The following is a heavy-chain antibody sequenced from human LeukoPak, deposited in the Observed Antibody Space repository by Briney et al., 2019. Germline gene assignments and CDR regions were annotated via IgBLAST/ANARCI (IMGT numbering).Heavy chain of an antibody. V-gene: IGHV3-66*01. J-gene: IGHJ4*02. CDR1: GFTVSSNY. CDR2: IYSGGST. Sequence: GGSLRLSCAASGFTVSSNYMSWVRQAPGKGLEWVSVIYSGGSTYYADSVKGRFTISRDNSKNTLYLQMNNLRAEDTAVYYCAKVSVAGPFDNWGQGTLVTVSS. D-gene: IGHD6-19*01. CDR3: AKVSVAGPFDN.